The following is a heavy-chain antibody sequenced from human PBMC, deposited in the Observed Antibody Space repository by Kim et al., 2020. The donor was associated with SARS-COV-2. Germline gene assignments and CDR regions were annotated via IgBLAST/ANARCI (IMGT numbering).Heavy chain of an antibody. J-gene: IGHJ4*02. Sequence: GGSLRLSCAASGFIFKTYAMSWVRQAPGKGLEWVAGISCNGGSTYYADSVKGRFTISRDNSKNTLYLQVSSLRAEDTAVYYCAKKNPITTTENYWGQGTLVTVSS. D-gene: IGHD1-20*01. CDR2: ISCNGGST. V-gene: IGHV3-23*01. CDR1: GFIFKTYA. CDR3: AKKNPITTTENY.